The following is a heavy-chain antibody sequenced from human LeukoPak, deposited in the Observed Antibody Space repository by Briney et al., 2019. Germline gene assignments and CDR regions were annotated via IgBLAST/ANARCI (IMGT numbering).Heavy chain of an antibody. Sequence: SETLSLTCTVSGGPISSYYWSWIRQPAGKGLEWIGRIYTSGSTNYNPSLKSRVTISVDKSKNQFSLKLSSVTAADTAVYYCATWGYCSSTSCYTYYYYMDVWGKGTTVTVSS. CDR2: IYTSGST. J-gene: IGHJ6*03. CDR3: ATWGYCSSTSCYTYYYYMDV. CDR1: GGPISSYY. D-gene: IGHD2-2*02. V-gene: IGHV4-4*07.